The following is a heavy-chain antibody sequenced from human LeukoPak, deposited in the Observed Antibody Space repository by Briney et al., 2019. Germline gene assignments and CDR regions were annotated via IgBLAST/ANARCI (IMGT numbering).Heavy chain of an antibody. J-gene: IGHJ3*02. D-gene: IGHD1-26*01. Sequence: PGESLRLSCTASGFTFSNFWMGWVRQAPGKGLEWVANIKQDETEKFYLGSVKGRFTISRDNSKDTLYLQMNSLRAEDTAVYYCAKDYRGSGTYREAFNIWGQGTVVTVSS. CDR1: GFTFSNFW. CDR3: AKDYRGSGTYREAFNI. V-gene: IGHV3-7*03. CDR2: IKQDETEK.